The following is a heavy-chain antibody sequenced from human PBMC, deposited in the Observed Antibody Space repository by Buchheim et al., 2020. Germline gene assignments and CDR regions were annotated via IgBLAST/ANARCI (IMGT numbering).Heavy chain of an antibody. CDR3: AREGPYYYGFDV. CDR2: IDYRGFA. CDR1: GDSITNTDFY. V-gene: IGHV4-30-4*01. J-gene: IGHJ6*02. Sequence: QVQFRESGPSLMKPSQTLSLSCAVSGDSITNTDFYWNWIRLSPGRGLEWIGSIDYRGFAYYNPSLESRLGLSIDPSKNQFSLRLRSVTAADTAFYYCAREGPYYYGFDVWGPGT. D-gene: IGHD1-26*01.